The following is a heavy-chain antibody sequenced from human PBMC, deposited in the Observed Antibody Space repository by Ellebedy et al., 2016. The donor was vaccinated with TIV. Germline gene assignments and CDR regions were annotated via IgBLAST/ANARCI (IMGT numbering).Heavy chain of an antibody. V-gene: IGHV1-69*13. CDR3: AASSFYGTMILH. Sequence: AASVKVSCKASGGSFSKNAVTWVRQAPGQGLAWMGGIIPISDSANYAHQFQGRVTIIADRSTSTATLELSSLRSDDTAVYYCAASSFYGTMILHWGQGTLVTVSS. CDR1: GGSFSKNA. CDR2: IIPISDSA. D-gene: IGHD3-22*01. J-gene: IGHJ4*02.